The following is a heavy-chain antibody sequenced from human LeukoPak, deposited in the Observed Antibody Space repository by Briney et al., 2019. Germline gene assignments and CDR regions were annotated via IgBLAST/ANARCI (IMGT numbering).Heavy chain of an antibody. CDR2: ISYDGSNN. J-gene: IGHJ4*02. CDR3: AKVGLTVTTILDYFDY. CDR1: GFTFSSYG. V-gene: IGHV3-30*18. Sequence: GGSLRLSCAASGFTFSSYGMHWVRQAPGKGLEWVAVISYDGSNNYYADSVKGRFTVSRDNSKNTLFLQMNSLRAEDTAVYYCAKVGLTVTTILDYFDYWGQGTLVTVSS. D-gene: IGHD4-11*01.